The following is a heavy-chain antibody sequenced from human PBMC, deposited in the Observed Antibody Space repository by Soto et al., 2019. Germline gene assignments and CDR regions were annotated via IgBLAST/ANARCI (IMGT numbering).Heavy chain of an antibody. CDR1: GFTCSSYG. D-gene: IGHD1-26*01. Sequence: QVQLVESGGGVVQPGRSLRLSCAASGFTCSSYGMHWVRQAPGKGLEWVAVIWYDGSNKYYADSVKGRFTISRDNSKNPLYLQMNSLRAEDTAGYYCAREVGATSSNFDYWGQGTLVTVSS. CDR2: IWYDGSNK. J-gene: IGHJ4*02. V-gene: IGHV3-33*01. CDR3: AREVGATSSNFDY.